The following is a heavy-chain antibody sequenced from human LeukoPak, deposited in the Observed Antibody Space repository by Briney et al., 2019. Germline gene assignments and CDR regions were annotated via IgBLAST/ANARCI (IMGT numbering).Heavy chain of an antibody. D-gene: IGHD5-12*01. V-gene: IGHV4-30-2*01. CDR2: IYHSGST. J-gene: IGHJ4*02. CDR1: GGSISSGGYY. Sequence: SETLSLTCTVSGGSISSGGYYWSWIRQPPGKGLEWIGYIYHSGSTYYNPSLKSRVTISVDRSKNQFSLKLSSVTAADTAVYYCARDQRDSGYDYVDPEFDYWGQGTLVTVSS. CDR3: ARDQRDSGYDYVDPEFDY.